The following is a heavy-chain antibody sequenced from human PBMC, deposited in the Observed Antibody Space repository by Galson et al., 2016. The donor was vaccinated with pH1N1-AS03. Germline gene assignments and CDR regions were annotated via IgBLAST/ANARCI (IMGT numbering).Heavy chain of an antibody. Sequence: SETLSLTCTVSGGSINSDYYYWGWIRQPPGKGLEWIGSISNSGSTYYNPSLKSRVTISVDTSKSQFSLNLSSETAADTAVYYCARHDLTAYGYVNWFDPRGQGTLVTVSS. J-gene: IGHJ5*02. CDR3: ARHDLTAYGYVNWFDP. V-gene: IGHV4-39*01. CDR2: ISNSGST. D-gene: IGHD5-18*01. CDR1: GGSINSDYYY.